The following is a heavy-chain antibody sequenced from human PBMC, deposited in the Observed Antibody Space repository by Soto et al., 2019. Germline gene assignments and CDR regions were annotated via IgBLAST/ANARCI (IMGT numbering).Heavy chain of an antibody. J-gene: IGHJ4*02. CDR2: ISSSSTI. D-gene: IGHD6-19*01. V-gene: IGHV3-48*01. Sequence: GSLRLSCAASGFTFSTYSMNWVRQAPGKGLEWVSSISSSSTIYYADSVKGRFTISRDNVQNSLYLQMHSLRAEDTAVYYCARERGSGWTFDYWGQGTLVTVS. CDR3: ARERGSGWTFDY. CDR1: GFTFSTYS.